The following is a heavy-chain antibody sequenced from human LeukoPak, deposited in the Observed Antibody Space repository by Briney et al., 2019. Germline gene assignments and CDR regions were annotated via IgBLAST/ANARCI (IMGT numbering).Heavy chain of an antibody. V-gene: IGHV3-66*01. CDR2: IYSGGST. CDR1: GFTFSNAW. J-gene: IGHJ6*02. D-gene: IGHD2-15*01. Sequence: GGSLRLSCAASGFTFSNAWMSWVRQAPGKGLEWVSVIYSGGSTYYADSVKGRFTISRDNAKSSLYLQMNSLRAEDTAVYYCARESSIVVVVAGAPGMDVWGQGTTVTVSS. CDR3: ARESSIVVVVAGAPGMDV.